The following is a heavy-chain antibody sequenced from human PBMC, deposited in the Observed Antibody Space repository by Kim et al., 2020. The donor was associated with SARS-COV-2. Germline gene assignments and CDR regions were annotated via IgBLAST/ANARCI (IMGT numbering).Heavy chain of an antibody. CDR2: INPNSGGT. D-gene: IGHD4-17*01. CDR3: AIINGQVYGYYVDY. V-gene: IGHV1-2*06. Sequence: ASVKVSCKTSGYTFAGDYMNWVRQAPGQGLEWMGRINPNSGGTNYAQKFKGRVTMTRDTSSRTVYMEVSRLTSDDTAVYYCAIINGQVYGYYVDYWGQGPLVTVSS. CDR1: GYTFAGDY. J-gene: IGHJ4*02.